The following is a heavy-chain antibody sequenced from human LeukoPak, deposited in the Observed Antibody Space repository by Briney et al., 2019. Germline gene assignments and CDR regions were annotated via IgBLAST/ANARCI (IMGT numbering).Heavy chain of an antibody. CDR1: GGSISSGDYY. V-gene: IGHV4-30-4*01. D-gene: IGHD3-10*01. CDR3: ARASLRSGRHNWFDP. CDR2: IYYSGST. J-gene: IGHJ5*02. Sequence: PSETLSLTCTVSGGSISSGDYYWSWIRQPPGKGLEWIGYIYYSGSTYYNPSLKSRVTISVDTSKNQFSLKLSSVTAADTAVYYCARASLRSGRHNWFDPWGQGTLVTVSS.